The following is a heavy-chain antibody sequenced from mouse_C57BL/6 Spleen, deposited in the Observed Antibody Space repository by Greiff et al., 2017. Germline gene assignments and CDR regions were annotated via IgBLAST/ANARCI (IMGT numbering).Heavy chain of an antibody. CDR1: GFTFSSYG. J-gene: IGHJ3*01. Sequence: EVNLVESGGDLVKPGGSLKLSCAASGFTFSSYGMSWVRQTPDKRLEWVATISSGGSYTYYPDSVKGRFTISRDNAKNTLYLQMSSLKSEDTAMYYCARQGDGGFAYWGQGTLVTVSA. CDR2: ISSGGSYT. V-gene: IGHV5-6*01. CDR3: ARQGDGGFAY. D-gene: IGHD3-3*01.